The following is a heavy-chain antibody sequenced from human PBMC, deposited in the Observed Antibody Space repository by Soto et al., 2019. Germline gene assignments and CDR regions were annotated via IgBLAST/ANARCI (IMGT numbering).Heavy chain of an antibody. Sequence: QVQLQESGPGLGKPSETLSLPSPASGGSIGTYYWNGFRQSAGKGLEWIGRVYISGSTNYHPSLKSRVAMSVDTSNNQFSLKVTSVTAADTAVYYCARGGRDGFDIWGQETMVTVSS. CDR3: ARGGRDGFDI. CDR1: GGSIGTYY. J-gene: IGHJ3*02. V-gene: IGHV4-4*07. CDR2: VYISGST.